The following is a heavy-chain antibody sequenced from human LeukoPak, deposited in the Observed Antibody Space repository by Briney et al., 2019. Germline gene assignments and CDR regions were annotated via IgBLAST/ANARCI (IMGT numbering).Heavy chain of an antibody. CDR1: AFTFTTYA. V-gene: IGHV3-30-3*01. J-gene: IGHJ6*02. Sequence: PGGSLRLSCTASAFTFTTYALDWVRQAPGKGLEWVAIISSDGSIKYYADSVKGRFTISRDNSKNTLYLQMNSLRAEDTAVYYCARDSLYCSSTSCRPTFGNYYYSGMDVWGQGTTVAVSS. D-gene: IGHD2-2*01. CDR2: ISSDGSIK. CDR3: ARDSLYCSSTSCRPTFGNYYYSGMDV.